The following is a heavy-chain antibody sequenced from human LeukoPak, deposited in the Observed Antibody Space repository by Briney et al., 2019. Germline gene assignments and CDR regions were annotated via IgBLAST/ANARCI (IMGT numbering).Heavy chain of an antibody. CDR3: ARDRRVVVPPNWFDP. V-gene: IGHV1-2*02. J-gene: IGHJ5*02. D-gene: IGHD3-22*01. CDR1: GYTFTGYY. Sequence: ASVKVSCKASGYTFTGYYMHWVRQAPGQGLEWMGWINPNSGGTNYAQKFQGRVTMTRDTPISTAYMELSRLRSDDTAVYYCARDRRVVVPPNWFDPWGQGTLVTVSS. CDR2: INPNSGGT.